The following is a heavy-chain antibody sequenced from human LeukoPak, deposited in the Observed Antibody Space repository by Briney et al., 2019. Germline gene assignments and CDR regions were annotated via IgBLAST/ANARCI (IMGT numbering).Heavy chain of an antibody. CDR3: ARAPTVLVGYCSSSSCQADY. V-gene: IGHV3-21*01. Sequence: GGSLRLSCAASGFTFSSYWMSWVRQAPGKGLEWVSAIDPSSTYIYYADSVKGRFTISRDNAENSLYLQMNSLRVEDTAVYYCARAPTVLVGYCSSSSCQADYWGQGTLVTVSS. J-gene: IGHJ4*02. CDR2: IDPSSTYI. CDR1: GFTFSSYW. D-gene: IGHD2-2*01.